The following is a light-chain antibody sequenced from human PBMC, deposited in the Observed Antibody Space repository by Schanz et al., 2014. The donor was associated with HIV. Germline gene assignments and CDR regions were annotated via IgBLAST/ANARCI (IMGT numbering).Light chain of an antibody. CDR2: DAS. Sequence: EIVLTQSPGTLSLSPGEGATLSCRASQSVSSQLAWYQQSPGQAPRLLISDASRRPTGIPARFSGSGSGTDFTLTISSLEPEDFAVYYCQQRSNWPPRGTFGQGTKLEIK. V-gene: IGKV3-11*01. CDR1: QSVSSQ. J-gene: IGKJ2*01. CDR3: QQRSNWPPRGT.